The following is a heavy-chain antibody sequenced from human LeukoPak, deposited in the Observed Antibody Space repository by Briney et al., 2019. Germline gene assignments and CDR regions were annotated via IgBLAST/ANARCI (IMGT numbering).Heavy chain of an antibody. D-gene: IGHD1-1*01. CDR2: INAGNGNT. CDR1: GYTFTCYA. J-gene: IGHJ4*02. CDR3: ARGSYALER. V-gene: IGHV1-3*01. Sequence: ASLTISCKASGYTFTCYAILWVRQGPGQRLEWMGWINAGNGNTGYSQNFQGRVTITRDTSASTAYMELSSLRSEDTAVYYCARGSYALERWGQRTLVTVSS.